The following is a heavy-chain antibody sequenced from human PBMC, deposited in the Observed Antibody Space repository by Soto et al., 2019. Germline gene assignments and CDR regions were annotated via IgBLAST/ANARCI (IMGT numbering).Heavy chain of an antibody. V-gene: IGHV4-34*01. CDR1: GGSFSGYY. CDR3: ARTKVASRVAFGKGYFDY. Sequence: ASETLSLTCAVYGGSFSGYYWSWIRQPPGKGLEWIGEINHSGSTNYNPSLKSRVTISVDTSKNQFSLKLSSVTAADTAVYYCARTKVASRVAFGKGYFDYWGQGTLVTVSS. J-gene: IGHJ4*02. D-gene: IGHD3-16*01. CDR2: INHSGST.